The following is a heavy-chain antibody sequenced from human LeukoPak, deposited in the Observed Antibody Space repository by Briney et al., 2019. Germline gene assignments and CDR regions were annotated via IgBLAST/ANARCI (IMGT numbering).Heavy chain of an antibody. Sequence: SETLSLTCTVSGGSIRSYYRSWVRQPPGKGVEWSGDIYESGSTNYNPSLKSRVTISVDTSKNQLSLKLSCLPAADTAVYYCARVYYSSSYDYWYFDLWGRGTLVTVSS. V-gene: IGHV4-59*01. CDR3: ARVYYSSSYDYWYFDL. D-gene: IGHD6-13*01. J-gene: IGHJ2*01. CDR1: GGSIRSYY. CDR2: IYESGST.